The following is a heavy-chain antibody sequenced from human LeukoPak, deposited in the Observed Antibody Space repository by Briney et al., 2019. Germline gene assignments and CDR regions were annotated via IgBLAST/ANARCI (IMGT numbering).Heavy chain of an antibody. J-gene: IGHJ5*02. CDR2: IYYSGSA. D-gene: IGHD3-16*02. Sequence: SETLSLTCTVSGGSISSYYWSWIRQPPGKGLEWIGYIYYSGSANYNPSLKSRVTISVDTSKNQFSLKLSSVTAADTAVYYCARGAPRDYIWGSYRYDWFDPWGQGTLVTVSS. CDR3: ARGAPRDYIWGSYRYDWFDP. CDR1: GGSISSYY. V-gene: IGHV4-59*01.